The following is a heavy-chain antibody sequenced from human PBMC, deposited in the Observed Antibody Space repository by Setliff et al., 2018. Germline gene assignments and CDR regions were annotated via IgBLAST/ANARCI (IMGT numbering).Heavy chain of an antibody. CDR1: GFTVSTNY. Sequence: LRLSCAASGFTVSTNYMTWVRQAPGKGLDWVSVIYSGGSIYYADSVKGRFTISRDNADNSLYLQMNSLTTDDTAVYFCAREKNTIVSGSGYHYYLDVWGTGTAVTVSS. V-gene: IGHV3-53*01. J-gene: IGHJ6*03. D-gene: IGHD1-26*01. CDR3: AREKNTIVSGSGYHYYLDV. CDR2: IYSGGSI.